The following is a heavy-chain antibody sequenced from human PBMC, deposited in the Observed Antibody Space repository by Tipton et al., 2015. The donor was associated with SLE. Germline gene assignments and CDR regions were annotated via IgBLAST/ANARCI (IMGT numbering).Heavy chain of an antibody. CDR1: GFTYGDYA. CDR3: VKDSSDYYNAMDV. CDR2: ISWNSGSI. V-gene: IGHV3-9*01. J-gene: IGHJ6*02. Sequence: SLRLSCVVSGFTYGDYAMHWVRQAPGKGLEWVSGISWNSGSIGYADSVKGRFTISRDNAKNSLYLQMNSLRGEDTALYYCVKDSSDYYNAMDVWGQGTTVIVSS.